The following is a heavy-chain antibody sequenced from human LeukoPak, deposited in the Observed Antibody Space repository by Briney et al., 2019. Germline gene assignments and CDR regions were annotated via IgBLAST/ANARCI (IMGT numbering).Heavy chain of an antibody. J-gene: IGHJ4*02. D-gene: IGHD3-22*01. CDR3: ARDYGPNYYDSMGGY. CDR2: MYYSGST. CDR1: GGSISSYY. Sequence: SETLSLTCTVSGGSISSYYWSWVRQPPGKGLEWIGYMYYSGSTNYNPSLKSRATISVDTSKNQFSLKLSSVTAADTAVYYCARDYGPNYYDSMGGYWGQGTLVTVSS. V-gene: IGHV4-59*12.